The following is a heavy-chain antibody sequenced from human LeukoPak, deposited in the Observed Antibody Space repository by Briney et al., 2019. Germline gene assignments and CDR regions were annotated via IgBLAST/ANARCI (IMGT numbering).Heavy chain of an antibody. D-gene: IGHD6-13*01. CDR1: GYSISSGYY. CDR3: ARDGELQLVKHYYYYMDV. J-gene: IGHJ6*03. Sequence: SETLSLTCTVSGYSISSGYYWGWIRQPPGKGLEWIGSIYQNGSTYYNPSLKSRVTISVDTSKNQFSLKVSSVTAADTAVYYCARDGELQLVKHYYYYMDVWGKGTTVTVSS. CDR2: IYQNGST. V-gene: IGHV4-38-2*02.